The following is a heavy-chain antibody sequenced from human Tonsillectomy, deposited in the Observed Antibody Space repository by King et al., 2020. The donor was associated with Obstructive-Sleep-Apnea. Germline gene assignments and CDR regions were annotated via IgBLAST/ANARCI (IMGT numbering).Heavy chain of an antibody. D-gene: IGHD3-10*01. V-gene: IGHV3-23*04. Sequence: GQLVQSGGGLVQPGGSLRLSCAASGFTFSSYAMSWVRQAPGRGLEWVSTISGSGVSTYYADSVKGRFTISRDNSRNTLYLQMNSLRAEDTAVYYCAKYDDSGSYYHYWYFDLWGCGTLVTVSS. CDR1: GFTFSSYA. CDR3: AKYDDSGSYYHYWYFDL. J-gene: IGHJ2*01. CDR2: ISGSGVST.